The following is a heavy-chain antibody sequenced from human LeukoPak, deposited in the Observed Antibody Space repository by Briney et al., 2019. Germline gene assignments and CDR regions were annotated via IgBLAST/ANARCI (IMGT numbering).Heavy chain of an antibody. J-gene: IGHJ4*02. CDR1: GFTFNNYA. Sequence: GGSLRLSCAASGFTFNNYAMSWVRQAPGKGLEWVSGITGSGASTYYADSVKGRFTISRDISKNTLYLQMNSLRVEDTAVYYCARDLHPSGWSDFDYWGQGTLVTVSS. CDR2: ITGSGAST. V-gene: IGHV3-23*01. CDR3: ARDLHPSGWSDFDY. D-gene: IGHD6-19*01.